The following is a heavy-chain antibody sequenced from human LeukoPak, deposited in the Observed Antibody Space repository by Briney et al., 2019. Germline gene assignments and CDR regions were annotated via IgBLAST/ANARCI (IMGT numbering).Heavy chain of an antibody. CDR3: TTELIVATITGGVYYFDY. CDR1: GFTFSNAW. D-gene: IGHD5-12*01. CDR2: IKSKTDGGTT. V-gene: IGHV3-15*01. J-gene: IGHJ4*02. Sequence: GGSLRLSCAASGFTFSNAWMSWVRQAPGKGLEWVGRIKSKTDGGTTDYAAPVKGRFTISRDDSKNTLYLQMNSLKTEDTAVYYCTTELIVATITGGVYYFDYWGQGTLVTVSS.